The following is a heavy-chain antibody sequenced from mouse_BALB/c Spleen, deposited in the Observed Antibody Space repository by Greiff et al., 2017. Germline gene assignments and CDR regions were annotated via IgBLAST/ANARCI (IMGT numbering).Heavy chain of an antibody. Sequence: VQLQQSGPELVRPGASVKMSCKASGYTFTSYWMHWVKQRPGQGLEWIGYIYPYNGGTGYNQKFKSKATLTVDNSSSTAYMELRSLTSEDSAVYYCARCGNYAMDYWGQGTSVTVSS. CDR1: GYTFTSYW. V-gene: IGHV1-34*01. CDR2: IYPYNGGT. CDR3: ARCGNYAMDY. J-gene: IGHJ4*01. D-gene: IGHD1-1*02.